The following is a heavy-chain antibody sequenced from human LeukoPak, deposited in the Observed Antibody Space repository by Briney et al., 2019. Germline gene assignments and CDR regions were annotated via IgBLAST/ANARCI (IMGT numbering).Heavy chain of an antibody. D-gene: IGHD2-15*01. CDR3: ARGGYCSGGSCYKPFDY. CDR2: IIPIFGTA. V-gene: IGHV1-69*06. J-gene: IGHJ4*02. Sequence: SVTVSCKASGGTFISYAISWVRQAPGQGLEWIGRIIPIFGTANYAQKFQGRVTITADKSTSTAYMELSSLRSEDTAVYYCARGGYCSGGSCYKPFDYWGQGTLVTVSS. CDR1: GGTFISYA.